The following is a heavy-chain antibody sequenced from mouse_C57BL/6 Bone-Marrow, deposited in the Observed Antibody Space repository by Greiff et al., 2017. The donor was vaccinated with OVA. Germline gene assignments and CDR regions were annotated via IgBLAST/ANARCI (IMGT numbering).Heavy chain of an antibody. CDR1: GYAFSSSW. Sequence: VKLQESGPELVKPGASVKISCKASGYAFSSSWMNWVKQRPGKGLEWIGRIYPGDGDTNYNGKFKGKATLTADKSSSTAYMQLSSLTSEDSAVYFCARGYYGRFDYWGQGTTLTVSS. V-gene: IGHV1-82*01. J-gene: IGHJ2*01. CDR3: ARGYYGRFDY. D-gene: IGHD1-1*01. CDR2: IYPGDGDT.